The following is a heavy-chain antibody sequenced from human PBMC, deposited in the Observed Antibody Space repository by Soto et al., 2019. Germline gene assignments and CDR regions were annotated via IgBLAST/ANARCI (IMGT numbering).Heavy chain of an antibody. CDR1: GFTFSSYP. CDR2: ISATGDYT. D-gene: IGHD1-26*01. V-gene: IGHV3-23*01. J-gene: IGHJ4*02. CDR3: AKEYIGSSELFLPTNY. Sequence: GGSLRLSCSASGFTFSSYPMTWVRQAPGKGLEWVSAISATGDYTSYADSVKGRFTVSRDNSKNTLSLQMNSLRTDDTAVYYCAKEYIGSSELFLPTNYWGLGTLVTVSS.